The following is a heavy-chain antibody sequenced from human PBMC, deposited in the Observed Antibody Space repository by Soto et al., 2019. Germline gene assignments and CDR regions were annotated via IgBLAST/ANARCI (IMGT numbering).Heavy chain of an antibody. CDR2: IIPVFGTA. J-gene: IGHJ6*02. CDR1: RVAFSKFI. D-gene: IGHD6-13*01. CDR3: AKVRYSSPMGYYYGMDV. V-gene: IGHV1-69*13. Sequence: GASVKVSCKASRVAFSKFIVTWVRQAPGVGLEWVGGIIPVFGTANYAQKFQGRVTITADESTSTSYMEVNNLRSEDTAVYYCAKVRYSSPMGYYYGMDVWGQGTRVTVSS.